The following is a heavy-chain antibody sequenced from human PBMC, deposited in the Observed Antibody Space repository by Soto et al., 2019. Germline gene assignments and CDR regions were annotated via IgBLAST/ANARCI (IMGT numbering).Heavy chain of an antibody. CDR3: AKCDGDYRYYYYGMDV. J-gene: IGHJ6*02. D-gene: IGHD4-17*01. CDR1: GFPFSSYG. Sequence: GGSLRLSCAASGFPFSSYGMNWVRQAPGKGLEWVSAISGSDGTTHYADSVRGRFTISRDNSKIMVYLQMNNLRAEDTATYYCAKCDGDYRYYYYGMDVWGQGTTVTLSS. CDR2: ISGSDGTT. V-gene: IGHV3-23*01.